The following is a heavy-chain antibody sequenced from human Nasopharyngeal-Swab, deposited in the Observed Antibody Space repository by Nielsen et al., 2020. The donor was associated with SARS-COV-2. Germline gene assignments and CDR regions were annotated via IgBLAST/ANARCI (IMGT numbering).Heavy chain of an antibody. CDR1: GFTFSNYW. V-gene: IGHV3-7*03. CDR3: ARPSRGQFDY. CDR2: IHQDGSEK. J-gene: IGHJ4*02. Sequence: GASLKISCAASGFTFSNYWMSWVRQTPGKGLEWVANIHQDGSEKTYVDSVKGRFTISRDNSKNSLYLQMNSLRAEDTAVYYCARPSRGQFDYWGQGTLVTVS.